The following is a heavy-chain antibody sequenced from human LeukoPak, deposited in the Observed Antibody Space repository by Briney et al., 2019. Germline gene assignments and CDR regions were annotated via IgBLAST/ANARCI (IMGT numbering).Heavy chain of an antibody. J-gene: IGHJ3*02. CDR3: TLDRRSGAFDI. V-gene: IGHV3-15*01. Sequence: PGGSLRLSCVASGFTFSNAWMSWVRQAPGKGLEWVGRIKTQTDGGTTDYAAPVKGRFTISRDDSKNTLYVQMNSLKTEDTALYYCTLDRRSGAFDIWGQGTMVIVSS. D-gene: IGHD1-14*01. CDR1: GFTFSNAW. CDR2: IKTQTDGGTT.